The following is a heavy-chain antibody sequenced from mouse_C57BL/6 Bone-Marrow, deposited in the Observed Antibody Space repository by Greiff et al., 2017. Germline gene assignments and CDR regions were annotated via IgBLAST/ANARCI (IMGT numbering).Heavy chain of an antibody. CDR1: GYTFTDYE. CDR3: TRRGDYDVRYYYAMDY. Sequence: QVQLKQSGAELVRPGASVTLSCKASGYTFTDYEMHWVKQTPVHGLEWIGAIDPETGGTAYNQKFKGKAILTADKSSSTAYMELRSLTSEDSAVYYCTRRGDYDVRYYYAMDYWGQGTSVTVSS. J-gene: IGHJ4*01. CDR2: IDPETGGT. V-gene: IGHV1-15*01. D-gene: IGHD2-4*01.